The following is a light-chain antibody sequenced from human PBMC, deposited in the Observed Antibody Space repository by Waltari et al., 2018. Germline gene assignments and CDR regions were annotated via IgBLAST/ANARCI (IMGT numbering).Light chain of an antibody. CDR2: ENN. V-gene: IGLV6-57*03. CDR1: SGHIVSND. J-gene: IGLJ2*01. Sequence: YTLTQPPSLSESPGRTVIISCPRSSGHIVSNDVHWFQQRPGSAPTIVIYENNLRPSGVPDRFPASIDRSSNSASLTISGLKTEDEADYYCQSYDSRNLVFGGGTKVTVL. CDR3: QSYDSRNLV.